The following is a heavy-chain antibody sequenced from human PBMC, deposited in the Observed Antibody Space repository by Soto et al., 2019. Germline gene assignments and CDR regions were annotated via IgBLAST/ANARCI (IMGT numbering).Heavy chain of an antibody. CDR3: AKDRRAGGNYGFYSDF. D-gene: IGHD1-7*01. V-gene: IGHV3-23*01. Sequence: EVQLLESGGGLVQPGGSLRLSCAASGFTFRSYGMTWVRQAPGKGLEWVSFSSATGSGTYYADSVTGRFTISRDNSKNTLYLQMTSLRADDTAVYYCAKDRRAGGNYGFYSDFWGQGALVIVSS. CDR2: SSATGSGT. CDR1: GFTFRSYG. J-gene: IGHJ4*02.